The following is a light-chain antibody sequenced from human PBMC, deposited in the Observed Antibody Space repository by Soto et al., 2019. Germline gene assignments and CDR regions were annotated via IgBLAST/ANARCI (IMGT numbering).Light chain of an antibody. CDR3: QQYNAYPLT. J-gene: IGKJ4*01. V-gene: IGKV1-5*03. Sequence: DIQMTQSPTTLSASVGDRVTITCRASQSLITWLAWYQQKPGKAPKLLIHKASSLGSGVPSRFSGSGSGTEFTLTISSLQPDDFATYYLQQYNAYPLTLGGGTKVEIK. CDR2: KAS. CDR1: QSLITW.